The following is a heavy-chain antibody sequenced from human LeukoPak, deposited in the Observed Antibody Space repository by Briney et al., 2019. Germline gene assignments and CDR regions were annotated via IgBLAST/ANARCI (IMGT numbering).Heavy chain of an antibody. D-gene: IGHD1-26*01. Sequence: GGSLRLSCAASGFTFSSYAMHWVRQAPGKGLEYVSAISSNGGSTYYANSVKGRFTISRDNSKNTLYLQMGSLRAEDMAVYYCAREASGSSHLDYWGQGTLVTVFS. V-gene: IGHV3-64*01. J-gene: IGHJ4*02. CDR1: GFTFSSYA. CDR2: ISSNGGST. CDR3: AREASGSSHLDY.